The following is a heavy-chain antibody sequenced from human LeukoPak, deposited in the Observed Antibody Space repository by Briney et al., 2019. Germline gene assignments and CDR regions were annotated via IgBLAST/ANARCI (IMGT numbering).Heavy chain of an antibody. CDR2: ISGSGGST. CDR1: GFTFSSYA. D-gene: IGHD2-2*02. J-gene: IGHJ4*02. CDR3: AKDSSLFYCSSTSCNTEGRFDY. V-gene: IGHV3-23*01. Sequence: GGSLRLSCAASGFTFSSYAMSWVRQAPGKGLEWVSAISGSGGSTYCADSVKGRFTISRDNSKNTLYLQMNSLRAEDTAVYYCAKDSSLFYCSSTSCNTEGRFDYWGQGTLVTVSS.